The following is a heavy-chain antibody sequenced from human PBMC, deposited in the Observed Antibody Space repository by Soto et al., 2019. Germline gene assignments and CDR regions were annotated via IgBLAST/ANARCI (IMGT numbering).Heavy chain of an antibody. CDR3: ARAGLPPSPVDY. CDR2: IIPIFGTA. Sequence: QVQLVQSGAEVKKPGSSVKVSCKASGGTFSSYAISWVRQAPGQGLEWMGGIIPIFGTANYAQKFQGRVTSTADESTGTAYLELSSLRSEDTAVYDCARAGLPPSPVDYWGQGTLVTVSS. CDR1: GGTFSSYA. J-gene: IGHJ4*02. V-gene: IGHV1-69*12.